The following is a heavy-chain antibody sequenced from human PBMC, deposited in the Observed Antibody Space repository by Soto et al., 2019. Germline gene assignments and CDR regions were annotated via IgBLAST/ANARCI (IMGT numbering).Heavy chain of an antibody. D-gene: IGHD3-22*01. CDR2: IYSGGST. CDR1: GFTVSSNY. CDR3: ARVGGLDYYDSSGFSDY. J-gene: IGHJ4*02. Sequence: GGSLRLSYAASGFTVSSNYMSWVRQAPGKGLEWVSVIYSGGSTYYADSVKGRFTISRDNSKNTLYLQMNSLRAEDTAVYYCARVGGLDYYDSSGFSDYWGQGTLVTVSS. V-gene: IGHV3-53*01.